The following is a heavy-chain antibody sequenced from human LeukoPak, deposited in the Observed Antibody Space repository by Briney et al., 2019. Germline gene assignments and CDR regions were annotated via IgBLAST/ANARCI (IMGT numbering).Heavy chain of an antibody. Sequence: GSLRLSCAASGFTFSSYSMNWVRQPPGKGLEWIGEIYHSGSTNYNPSLKSRVTISVDKSKNQFSLKLSSVTAADTAVYYCARTRTRYCSGGSCYSGNYMDVWGKGTTVTVSS. D-gene: IGHD2-15*01. V-gene: IGHV4-4*02. CDR3: ARTRTRYCSGGSCYSGNYMDV. CDR1: GFTFSSYSM. J-gene: IGHJ6*03. CDR2: IYHSGST.